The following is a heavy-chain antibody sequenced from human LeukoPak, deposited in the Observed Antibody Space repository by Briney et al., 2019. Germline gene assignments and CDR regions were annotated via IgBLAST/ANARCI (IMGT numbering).Heavy chain of an antibody. D-gene: IGHD3-10*02. V-gene: IGHV3-48*03. CDR1: GFTFSSYE. CDR2: ISSGSTI. J-gene: IGHJ6*04. Sequence: GGSLRLSCAASGFTFSSYEMNWVRQAPGKGLEWVSYISSGSTIYYADSVKGRFTISRDNTKNSLYLQMNSLRAEDTAVYYCAELGITMIGGVWGKGTTVTISS. CDR3: AELGITMIGGV.